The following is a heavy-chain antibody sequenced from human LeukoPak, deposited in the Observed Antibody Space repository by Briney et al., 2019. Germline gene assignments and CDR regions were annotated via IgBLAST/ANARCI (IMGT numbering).Heavy chain of an antibody. CDR1: GYTFTSYY. D-gene: IGHD2-2*01. Sequence: ASVKVSCKASGYTFTSYYMYWVRQAPGQGLEWMGIINPSGGSTTYAQKFQGRVTMTRDTSTSTVYMELSSLRSEDTAVYYCARDTTDTSPTYYYYYYMDVWGEGTTVTISS. V-gene: IGHV1-46*01. CDR2: INPSGGST. CDR3: ARDTTDTSPTYYYYYYMDV. J-gene: IGHJ6*03.